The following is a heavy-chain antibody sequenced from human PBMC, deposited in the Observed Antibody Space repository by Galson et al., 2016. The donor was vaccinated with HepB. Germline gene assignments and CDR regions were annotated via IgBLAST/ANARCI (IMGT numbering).Heavy chain of an antibody. CDR2: IFHSGRV. CDR1: GVSISSSDW. D-gene: IGHD3-10*02. J-gene: IGHJ4*02. CDR3: AGQCWGGPSDY. V-gene: IGHV4-4*02. Sequence: SETLSLTCAVSGVSISSSDWWSWVRQPPGQGLEWIGQIFHSGRVNYTPSLASRVTISIDTSNNHFSLRLTSVTAADTALYYCAGQCWGGPSDYWGQGTLVIVSS.